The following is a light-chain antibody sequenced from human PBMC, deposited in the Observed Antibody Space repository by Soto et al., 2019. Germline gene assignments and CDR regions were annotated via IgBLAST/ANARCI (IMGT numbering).Light chain of an antibody. Sequence: EIVMTQSPATLSVSPGERATLSCRASQSVNSNLAWYQQKPGQDPRLLLYDASTRATGIPARFGGSGSGTEFTLTISSRQSEDFVVYYCHQYNHWPPWTFGQGTKVEIK. CDR1: QSVNSN. V-gene: IGKV3-15*01. CDR3: HQYNHWPPWT. CDR2: DAS. J-gene: IGKJ1*01.